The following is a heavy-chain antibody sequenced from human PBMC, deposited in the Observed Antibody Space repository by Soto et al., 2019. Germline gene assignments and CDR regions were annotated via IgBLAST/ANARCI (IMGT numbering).Heavy chain of an antibody. CDR3: ARPEYSSSSYGMDV. CDR2: ISSSSSTI. CDR1: GFTFSSYS. V-gene: IGHV3-48*02. J-gene: IGHJ6*02. D-gene: IGHD6-6*01. Sequence: GGSLRLSCAASGFTFSSYSMNWVRQAPGKGMEWVSYISSSSSTIYYADSVKGRFTISRDNAKNSLYLQMNSLRDEDTAVYYCARPEYSSSSYGMDVWGQGTTVTVSS.